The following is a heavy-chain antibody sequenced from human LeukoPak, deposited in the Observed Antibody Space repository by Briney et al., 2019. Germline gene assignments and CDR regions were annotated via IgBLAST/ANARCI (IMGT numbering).Heavy chain of an antibody. CDR3: AKDDYGDYAYFQYAMDL. CDR1: GFSFGSYG. J-gene: IGHJ6*02. V-gene: IGHV3-30*18. CDR2: ISYDPSNK. Sequence: PGGSLRLSCAASGFSFGSYGMHWVRQAPGKGLEWVAVISYDPSNKHYADPVKGRFTISRDNSKNTLYLQMNSLRAEDTAVYYCAKDDYGDYAYFQYAMDLWGQGTTVTVSS. D-gene: IGHD4-17*01.